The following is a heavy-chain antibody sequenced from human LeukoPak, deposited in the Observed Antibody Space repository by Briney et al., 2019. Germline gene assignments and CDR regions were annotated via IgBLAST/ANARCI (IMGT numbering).Heavy chain of an antibody. Sequence: GGSLRLSCAASGFTFSSYGMHWVRQAPGKGLEWVAFMRYDGSNKYYADSVKGRFTISRDNSKNTLYLQMDSLRAEDTAVYYCANDSTHHRLWDDYDSAGLTYWGQGTLVTVSS. CDR2: MRYDGSNK. D-gene: IGHD3-22*01. CDR1: GFTFSSYG. CDR3: ANDSTHHRLWDDYDSAGLTY. J-gene: IGHJ4*02. V-gene: IGHV3-30*02.